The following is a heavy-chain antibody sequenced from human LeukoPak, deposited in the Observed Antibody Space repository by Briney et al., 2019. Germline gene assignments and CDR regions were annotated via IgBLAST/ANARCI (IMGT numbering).Heavy chain of an antibody. CDR1: GYSFTSYS. J-gene: IGHJ5*02. D-gene: IGHD3-10*01. V-gene: IGHV1-18*01. CDR3: ATSITLLRGVIISGDWFDP. Sequence: GASVKVSCNASGYSFTSYSISWVRQAPGQGLEWVGSISPYNGNTNYAQKLQGRVTMTTDTSTSTAYMDLRSLRSDDTALYYCATSITLLRGVIISGDWFDPWGRGTLVTVSS. CDR2: ISPYNGNT.